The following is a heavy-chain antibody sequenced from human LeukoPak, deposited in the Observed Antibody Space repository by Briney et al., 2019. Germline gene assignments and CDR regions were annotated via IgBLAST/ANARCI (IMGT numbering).Heavy chain of an antibody. Sequence: GASVKVSCKASGYTFTSYYMHWVRQAPGQGLEWMGIINPSGGSTSYAQKFQGRVTMTRDMSTSTVYMELSSLRSEDTAVYYCARGMAVAGTKGYYFDYWGQGTLVTVSS. V-gene: IGHV1-46*01. D-gene: IGHD6-19*01. CDR3: ARGMAVAGTKGYYFDY. CDR1: GYTFTSYY. CDR2: INPSGGST. J-gene: IGHJ4*02.